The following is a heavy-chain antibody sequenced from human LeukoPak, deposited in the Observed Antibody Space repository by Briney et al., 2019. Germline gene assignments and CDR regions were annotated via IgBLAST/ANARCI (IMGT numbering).Heavy chain of an antibody. Sequence: PGGSLRLSCAASGFTFDDYAMHWVRQAPGKGLEWVSGISWNSGSIGYADSVKGRFTISRDNAKNSLYLQMNSLRAEDTALYYCAEGKTYYDILKWGQGTLVTVSS. V-gene: IGHV3-9*01. CDR1: GFTFDDYA. J-gene: IGHJ4*02. CDR3: AEGKTYYDILK. D-gene: IGHD3-9*01. CDR2: ISWNSGSI.